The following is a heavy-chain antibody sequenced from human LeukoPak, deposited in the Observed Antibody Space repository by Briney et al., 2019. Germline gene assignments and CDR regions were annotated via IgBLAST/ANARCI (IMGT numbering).Heavy chain of an antibody. CDR3: ARVLRYFDWAGRAFDI. Sequence: ASVKVSCKASGYTFTIYYMHWVRQAPGQGLEWMGIINPSGGSTSYAQKFQGRVTMTRDTSTSTVYMELSSLRSEDTAVYYCARVLRYFDWAGRAFDIRGQGTMVTVSS. CDR2: INPSGGST. CDR1: GYTFTIYY. J-gene: IGHJ3*02. D-gene: IGHD3-9*01. V-gene: IGHV1-46*01.